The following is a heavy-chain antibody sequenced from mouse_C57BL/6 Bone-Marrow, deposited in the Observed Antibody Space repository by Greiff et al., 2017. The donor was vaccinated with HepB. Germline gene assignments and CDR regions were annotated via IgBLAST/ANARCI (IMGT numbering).Heavy chain of an antibody. CDR2: ISSGGSYT. CDR1: GFTFSSYG. J-gene: IGHJ4*01. Sequence: EVQVVESGGDLVKPGGSLKLSCAASGFTFSSYGMSWVRQTPDKRLEWVATISSGGSYTYYPDSVKGRFTISRDNAKNTLYLQMSSLKSEDTAMYYCARPTYYYGSSYNYYAMDYWGQGTSVTVSS. D-gene: IGHD1-1*01. V-gene: IGHV5-6*01. CDR3: ARPTYYYGSSYNYYAMDY.